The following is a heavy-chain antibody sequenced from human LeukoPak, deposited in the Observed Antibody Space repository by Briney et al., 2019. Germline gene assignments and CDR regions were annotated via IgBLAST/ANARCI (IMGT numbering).Heavy chain of an antibody. CDR2: IYYSGST. Sequence: PSETLSLTCTVSGGSISSYYWSWIRQPPGEGLEWIGYIYYSGSTNYNPSLKSRVTISVDSSKNQLSLKLTSVTAADTAVYYCATRPPNRAYFVPYFDYWGQGTLVTVSS. V-gene: IGHV4-59*01. J-gene: IGHJ4*02. D-gene: IGHD6-6*01. CDR3: ATRPPNRAYFVPYFDY. CDR1: GGSISSYY.